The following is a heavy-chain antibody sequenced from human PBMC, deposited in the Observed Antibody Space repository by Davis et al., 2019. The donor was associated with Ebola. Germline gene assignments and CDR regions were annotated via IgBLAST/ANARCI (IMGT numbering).Heavy chain of an antibody. Sequence: GESLKISCAASGFTFSAYSMNWVRQAPGKGLEWVSDISSGGGAPYYADSVKGRFTISRDNSKSTLYLRMNSLRAEDTAVYYCAKGGGTSSSDFRRTWGQGTLVTVSS. CDR2: ISSGGGAP. V-gene: IGHV3-23*01. J-gene: IGHJ5*02. CDR3: AKGGGTSSSDFRRT. D-gene: IGHD6-6*01. CDR1: GFTFSAYS.